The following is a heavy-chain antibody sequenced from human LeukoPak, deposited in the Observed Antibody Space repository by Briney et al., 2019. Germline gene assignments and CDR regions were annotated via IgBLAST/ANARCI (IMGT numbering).Heavy chain of an antibody. CDR1: GDSVSSNSAA. D-gene: IGHD6-6*01. Sequence: SQTLSLTCAISGDSVSSNSAAWNWFRQSPSRGLEWLGRTYYRSKWYNGYAVSVKSRITINPDTSKNQFSLQLNSVTPEDTAVYYCTRVNSSSKWFDPWGQGTLVTVSS. V-gene: IGHV6-1*01. CDR2: TYYRSKWYN. CDR3: TRVNSSSKWFDP. J-gene: IGHJ5*02.